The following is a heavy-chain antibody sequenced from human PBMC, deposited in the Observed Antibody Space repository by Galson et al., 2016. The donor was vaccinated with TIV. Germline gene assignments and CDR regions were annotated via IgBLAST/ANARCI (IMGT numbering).Heavy chain of an antibody. CDR3: ATFSGARGPFDY. CDR1: GYTFISYY. V-gene: IGHV1-46*01. Sequence: SVKVSCKASGYTFISYYMHWVRQAPGQGLEWVGVIDPSGGGTTYAQKFQGRVTMTRDTSTSTVYMELTSLKSDDTAIFYCATFSGARGPFDYWGQGTLVAVSS. CDR2: IDPSGGGT. J-gene: IGHJ4*02. D-gene: IGHD2-15*01.